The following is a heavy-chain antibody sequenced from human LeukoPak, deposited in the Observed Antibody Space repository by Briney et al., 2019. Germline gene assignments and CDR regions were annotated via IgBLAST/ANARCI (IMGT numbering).Heavy chain of an antibody. CDR2: ISSSGSTI. Sequence: GGSLRLSCAASGFTFSSYEMNWVRQAPGKGLEWVSYISSSGSTIYYADSVKGRFTISRDNAKNSLYLQMNSLRAEDTAVYYCARDRYGSGILIRFDYWGQGTLVTVSS. D-gene: IGHD3-10*01. V-gene: IGHV3-48*03. CDR1: GFTFSSYE. J-gene: IGHJ4*02. CDR3: ARDRYGSGILIRFDY.